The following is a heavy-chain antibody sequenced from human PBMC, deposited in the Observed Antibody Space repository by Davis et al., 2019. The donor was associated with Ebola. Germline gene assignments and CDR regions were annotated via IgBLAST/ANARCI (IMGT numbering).Heavy chain of an antibody. V-gene: IGHV3-20*04. Sequence: PGGSLRPSCTASGITFDDYGRSWVRQAPGKGLEWVSGINWNGGSTGYADSVKGRFTISRDNAKNSLYLQMNSLRADDTAVYYCAKDRGRAGGYSDPALGPWGQGTLVTVSS. J-gene: IGHJ5*02. CDR1: GITFDDYG. D-gene: IGHD5-12*01. CDR3: AKDRGRAGGYSDPALGP. CDR2: INWNGGST.